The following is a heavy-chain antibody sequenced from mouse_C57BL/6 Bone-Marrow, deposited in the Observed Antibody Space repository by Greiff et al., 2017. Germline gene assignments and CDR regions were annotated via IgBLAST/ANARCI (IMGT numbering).Heavy chain of an antibody. CDR3: ARNGNCDYFDY. Sequence: VKLQESGPGLVQPSQSLSITCTVSGFSLTSYGVHWVRQSPGQGLEWLGVIWSGGSTDYNAAFISRLSIRKNNSKIQICFKMYRLQADDTAIYDCARNGNCDYFDYWGQGTTLTVSS. V-gene: IGHV2-2*01. CDR1: GFSLTSYG. J-gene: IGHJ2*01. CDR2: IWSGGST. D-gene: IGHD4-1*01.